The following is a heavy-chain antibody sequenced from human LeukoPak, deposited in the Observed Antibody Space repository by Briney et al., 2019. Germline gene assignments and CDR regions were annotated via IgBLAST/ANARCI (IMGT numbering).Heavy chain of an antibody. V-gene: IGHV3-23*01. Sequence: GGSLRLSCAASGFTSSSYAMSWVRQAPGKGLEWVSAISGSGGSTYYADSVKGRFTISRDNSKNTLYLQMNSLRAEDTAVYYCASRITMIVVVKEHYWGQGTLVTVSS. CDR3: ASRITMIVVVKEHY. D-gene: IGHD3-22*01. CDR1: GFTSSSYA. CDR2: ISGSGGST. J-gene: IGHJ4*02.